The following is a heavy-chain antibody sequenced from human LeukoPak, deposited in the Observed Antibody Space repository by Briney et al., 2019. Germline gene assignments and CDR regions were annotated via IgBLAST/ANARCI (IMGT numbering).Heavy chain of an antibody. Sequence: GGSLRLSCATSGFTFRNFDLHWVRQATGEGLEWVSAIGTAGDTYYPDSAKGRFTISRDNAKNSFYLQMNNLRVGDTAVYYCSRGGAPAGYAYDIWGHGTVVTVSS. CDR3: SRGGAPAGYAYDI. CDR2: IGTAGDT. V-gene: IGHV3-13*01. D-gene: IGHD6-13*01. J-gene: IGHJ3*02. CDR1: GFTFRNFD.